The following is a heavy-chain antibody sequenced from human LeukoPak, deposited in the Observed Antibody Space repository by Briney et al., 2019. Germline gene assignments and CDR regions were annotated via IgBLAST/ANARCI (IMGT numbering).Heavy chain of an antibody. D-gene: IGHD5-24*01. CDR3: ARWVGRDGYITDAFDI. J-gene: IGHJ3*02. Sequence: PGGSLRLSCAASGFTFSSYEMNWVRQAPGKGLEWVSYISSSGSTIYYAGSVKGRFTISRDNAKNSLYLQMNSLRVEDTAVYYCARWVGRDGYITDAFDIWGQGTVVTVSS. CDR2: ISSSGSTI. CDR1: GFTFSSYE. V-gene: IGHV3-48*03.